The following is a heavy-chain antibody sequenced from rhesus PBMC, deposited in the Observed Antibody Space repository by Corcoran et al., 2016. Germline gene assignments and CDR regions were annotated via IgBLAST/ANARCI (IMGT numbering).Heavy chain of an antibody. J-gene: IGHJ4*01. D-gene: IGHD6-43*01. CDR3: Y. V-gene: IGHV4-147*01. CDR1: GYSISSNY. CDR2: IYDTSGRP. Sequence: QVQLQESGPGLVKPSETLSLTCAVSGYSISSNYWSWIRQPPGKGLEWIGYIYDTSGRPYRNPSLKSRVTISTDTSKHQSALKLSARCARTTAAQFAYWGQGVLGTVSS.